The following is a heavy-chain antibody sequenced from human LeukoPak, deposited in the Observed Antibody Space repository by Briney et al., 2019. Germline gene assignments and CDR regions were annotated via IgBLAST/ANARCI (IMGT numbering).Heavy chain of an antibody. CDR3: AKDGMYSSSSSYYFDY. J-gene: IGHJ4*02. CDR1: GFTFSRYG. Sequence: PGGSLRLSCAASGFTFSRYGMHWVRQAPGKGLEWVAYLQYDGSNQQYADSVKGRFSVSRDNSKNMLNLQMNSLRAEDTAVYYCAKDGMYSSSSSYYFDYWGPGTLVTVSS. V-gene: IGHV3-30*02. D-gene: IGHD6-6*01. CDR2: LQYDGSNQ.